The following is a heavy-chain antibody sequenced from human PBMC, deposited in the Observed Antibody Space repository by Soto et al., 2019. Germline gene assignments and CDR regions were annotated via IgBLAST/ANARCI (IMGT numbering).Heavy chain of an antibody. D-gene: IGHD1-20*01. CDR1: GFTFTSCS. V-gene: IGHV1-58*01. J-gene: IGHJ4*02. CDR3: AADGDKYTWNLDY. CDR2: IVVGSGNT. Sequence: SVRVSCKASGFTFTSCSVQWVRQARVQRLEWIGWIVVGSGNTNYAQKFQERVTITREMSTSTAYMELSSLRSEDTALYYCAADGDKYTWNLDYWGQGPLVPAPQ.